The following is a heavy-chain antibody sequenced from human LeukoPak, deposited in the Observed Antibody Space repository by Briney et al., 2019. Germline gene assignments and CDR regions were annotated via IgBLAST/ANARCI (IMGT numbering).Heavy chain of an antibody. CDR2: INWNGGRT. CDR1: RCTFYDYR. V-gene: IGHV3-20*04. J-gene: IGHJ4*02. Sequence: GGALRLSCAASRCTFYDYRMSSVRHAPGRGRWWVSGINWNGGRTGYADSVKGRFTISRDNSKNTLYLQMNSLRAEDTAVYYCAKYGQGGWYPLFDYWGQGTLVTVSS. D-gene: IGHD6-19*01. CDR3: AKYGQGGWYPLFDY.